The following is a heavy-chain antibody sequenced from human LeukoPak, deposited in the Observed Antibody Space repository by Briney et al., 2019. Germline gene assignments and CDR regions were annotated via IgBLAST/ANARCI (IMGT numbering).Heavy chain of an antibody. J-gene: IGHJ6*02. D-gene: IGHD4-17*01. CDR1: GFTFSSYG. CDR3: AKCYLYGDGEYGMDV. V-gene: IGHV3-30*18. Sequence: GGSLRLSCAASGFTFSSYGMHWVRQAPGKGLEWVAVISYDGSNKYYADSVKGRFTISRDNSKNTLYLQMNSLRAEDTAVYYCAKCYLYGDGEYGMDVWGQGTTVTVSS. CDR2: ISYDGSNK.